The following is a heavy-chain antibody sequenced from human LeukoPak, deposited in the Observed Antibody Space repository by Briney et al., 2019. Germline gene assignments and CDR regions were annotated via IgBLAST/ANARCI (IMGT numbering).Heavy chain of an antibody. D-gene: IGHD3-3*01. J-gene: IGHJ6*03. CDR3: ARLKGSYYDFWSGYLTRYYYYYMDV. CDR1: GYSFTSYW. V-gene: IGHV5-51*01. CDR2: IYPGDSDT. Sequence: GESLKISCKGSGYSFTSYWIGWVRQMPGKGLEWMGIIYPGDSDTRYSPSFQGQVTISADKSISTAYLQWSSLKASDTAMYYCARLKGSYYDFWSGYLTRYYYYYMDVWGKGTTVTVSS.